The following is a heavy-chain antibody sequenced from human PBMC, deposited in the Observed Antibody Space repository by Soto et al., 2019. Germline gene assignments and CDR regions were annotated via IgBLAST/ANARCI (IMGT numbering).Heavy chain of an antibody. Sequence: QVLLVESGGGVVQPGRSLRLSCAGSGFTFSNYGLHWVRQAPGKGLDWVSFISFDGSHKYYADSVKGRFTISRDNSNNMLYLQMDSLTTEDTAVYYCAKDGAPRYCSRSSCHPAGAYWSQGTLVTVSS. CDR2: ISFDGSHK. CDR3: AKDGAPRYCSRSSCHPAGAY. V-gene: IGHV3-30*18. J-gene: IGHJ4*02. CDR1: GFTFSNYG. D-gene: IGHD2-15*01.